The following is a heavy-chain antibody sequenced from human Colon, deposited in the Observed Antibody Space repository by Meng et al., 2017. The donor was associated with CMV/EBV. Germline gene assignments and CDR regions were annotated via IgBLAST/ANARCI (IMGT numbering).Heavy chain of an antibody. D-gene: IGHD5-12*01. CDR1: GYTFTSYD. Sequence: QVQLVQSGAEVKKPGASVKVSCKASGYTFTSYDINWVRQATGQGLERMGWMNPNSGNTGYAQKFQGRVTMTRNTSISTAYMELSGLRSEDTAVYYCARENSGYDNRRGFDYWGQGTLVTVSS. CDR3: ARENSGYDNRRGFDY. CDR2: MNPNSGNT. V-gene: IGHV1-8*01. J-gene: IGHJ4*02.